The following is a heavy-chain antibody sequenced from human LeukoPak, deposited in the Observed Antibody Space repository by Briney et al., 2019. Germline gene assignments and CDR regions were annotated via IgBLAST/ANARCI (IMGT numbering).Heavy chain of an antibody. CDR3: AKDSGYSYGHGLDY. Sequence: GGSLRLSCAASGFTFSTYNMHWVRQAPGKGLEWLALVVSDESNKYHADSVKGRLTISRGNSKNALFLQMKSLRDEDTAVYYCAKDSGYSYGHGLDYWGQGTLVTVSS. CDR1: GFTFSTYN. V-gene: IGHV3-30*02. J-gene: IGHJ4*02. D-gene: IGHD5-18*01. CDR2: VVSDESNK.